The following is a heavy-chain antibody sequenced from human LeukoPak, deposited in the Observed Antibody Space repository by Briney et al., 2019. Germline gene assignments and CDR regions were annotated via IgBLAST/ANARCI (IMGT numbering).Heavy chain of an antibody. J-gene: IGHJ6*02. CDR2: IYYSGTT. CDR1: GGSISTYY. D-gene: IGHD4-17*01. Sequence: SETLSPTCTVSGGSISTYYWSWIRQSPGKGLEWIGYIYYSGTTNYNPSLKSRVTISVETSKNQFSLKLSSVTDADTAVYYCAREDPQTTVPEGLDVWGQGTTVTVSS. CDR3: AREDPQTTVPEGLDV. V-gene: IGHV4-59*01.